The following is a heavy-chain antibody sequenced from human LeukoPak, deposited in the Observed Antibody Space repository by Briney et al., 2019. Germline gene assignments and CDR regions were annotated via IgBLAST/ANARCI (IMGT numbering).Heavy chain of an antibody. D-gene: IGHD2-15*01. J-gene: IGHJ4*02. V-gene: IGHV3-7*01. CDR2: IKPDGSEI. Sequence: GGSLRLSCAASGFTFSSYWMSWVRQAPEKGLEWVAKIKPDGSEIYHVDSVQGRFTISRDNAKNSLYLQMNSLRAEDTAVYYCARRKAADTAMPVRIVVVVAATPNFDYWGQGTLVTVSS. CDR1: GFTFSSYW. CDR3: ARRKAADTAMPVRIVVVVAATPNFDY.